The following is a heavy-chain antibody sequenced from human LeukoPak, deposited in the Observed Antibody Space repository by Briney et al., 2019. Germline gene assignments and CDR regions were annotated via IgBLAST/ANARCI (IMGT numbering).Heavy chain of an antibody. CDR2: IYYIGST. V-gene: IGHV4-61*01. CDR3: ARWVDTTMVGFDY. CDR1: GDSVSSGSYY. D-gene: IGHD5-18*01. J-gene: IGHJ4*02. Sequence: PSETLSLTFTVSGDSVSSGSYYWSWFRQPSGNGLDWPWYIYYIGSTNYNPSLKSRVTISVDTSKNQFSLKLSSVTAADTAVYYCARWVDTTMVGFDYWGQGTLVTVSS.